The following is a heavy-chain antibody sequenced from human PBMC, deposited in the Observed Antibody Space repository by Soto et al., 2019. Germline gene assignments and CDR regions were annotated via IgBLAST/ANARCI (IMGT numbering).Heavy chain of an antibody. CDR1: GFPFSSTD. J-gene: IGHJ5*02. D-gene: IGHD3-10*01. V-gene: IGHV3-23*01. CDR2: IDGSGGTT. CDR3: AKNSGWFNT. Sequence: GGSLRLSCAASGFPFSSTDMTWVRQAPGKGLDWVSTIDGSGGTTYYADSVKGRFTISRDNSMNTVYLQMNSLRADDTALYYCAKNSGWFNTWGQRALVTVSS.